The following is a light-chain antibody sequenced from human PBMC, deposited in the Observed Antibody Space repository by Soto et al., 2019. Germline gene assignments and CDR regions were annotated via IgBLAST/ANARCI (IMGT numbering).Light chain of an antibody. CDR1: QGVSSY. CDR2: DAS. V-gene: IGKV3D-11*01. J-gene: IGKJ4*01. Sequence: EIVLTQSPATLSLSPGERATLSCRASQGVSSYLAWYQQQPGQAPSLLIYDASNRATGIPARFSGSGPGTDFTLTIIILGNKAGDVYYGQLRSFVGGGTKVEIK. CDR3: QLRSF.